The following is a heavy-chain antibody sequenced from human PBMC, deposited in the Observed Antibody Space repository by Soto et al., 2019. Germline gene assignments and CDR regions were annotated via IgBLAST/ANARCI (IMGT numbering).Heavy chain of an antibody. J-gene: IGHJ4*02. D-gene: IGHD3-22*01. V-gene: IGHV1-18*04. CDR2: ISAYNGDT. Sequence: ASVKVSCKASGYTFRSYGISWVRQAPGQGLEWVGWISAYNGDTHYAPKFPDRITLSTETSTVTAYMELRSLRLDDTAVYYCARDWSRYYDNSGRIRFYWGQGSLVTVSS. CDR3: ARDWSRYYDNSGRIRFY. CDR1: GYTFRSYG.